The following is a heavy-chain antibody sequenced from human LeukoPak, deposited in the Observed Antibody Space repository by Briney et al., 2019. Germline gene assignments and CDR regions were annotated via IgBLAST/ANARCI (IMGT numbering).Heavy chain of an antibody. CDR1: GGSISSSSYY. CDR2: IYYSGST. J-gene: IGHJ4*02. D-gene: IGHD6-13*01. Sequence: SETLSLTCTVSGGSISSSSYYWGWIRQPPGKGLEWIGGIYYSGSTYYNPSLKSRVTISVDTSKNQFSLKLSSVTAADTAVYYCARHSVAAADIDDWGQGTLVTVSS. V-gene: IGHV4-39*01. CDR3: ARHSVAAADIDD.